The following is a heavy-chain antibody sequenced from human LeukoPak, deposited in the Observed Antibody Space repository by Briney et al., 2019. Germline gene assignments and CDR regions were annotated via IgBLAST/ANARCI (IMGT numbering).Heavy chain of an antibody. J-gene: IGHJ4*02. Sequence: GGSLRLSCAASGFSFSTYSMHWVRQAPGKGLEWIGIIAFDGSYTRYADSVKGRFAISRDNSNNTLYLQLDSLRTEDTAVYYCARDQFRYCSGGSCYFGPPDYWGQGTLVTVSS. V-gene: IGHV3-30*09. CDR1: GFSFSTYS. D-gene: IGHD2-15*01. CDR2: IAFDGSYT. CDR3: ARDQFRYCSGGSCYFGPPDY.